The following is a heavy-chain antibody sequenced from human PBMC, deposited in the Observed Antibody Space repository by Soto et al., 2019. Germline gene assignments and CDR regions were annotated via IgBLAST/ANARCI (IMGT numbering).Heavy chain of an antibody. V-gene: IGHV1-46*01. CDR1: GYTFTSYY. D-gene: IGHD6-6*01. Sequence: ASVKVSCTASGYTFTSYYMHWVRQAPGQGLEWMGIINPSGGSTSYAQKSQGRVTMTRDTSTSTVYMELSSLRSEDTAVYYCARVAGIAARTTDYWGQGTLVTVSA. CDR3: ARVAGIAARTTDY. CDR2: INPSGGST. J-gene: IGHJ4*02.